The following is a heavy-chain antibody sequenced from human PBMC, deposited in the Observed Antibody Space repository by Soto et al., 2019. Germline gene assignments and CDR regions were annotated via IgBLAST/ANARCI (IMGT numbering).Heavy chain of an antibody. D-gene: IGHD3-22*01. V-gene: IGHV5-10-1*01. CDR3: ARQPTISYYYDSSGYYKLEEY. CDR1: AYSSTSYW. CDR2: IDPSDSYT. Sequence: PGESLKISCKGSAYSSTSYWISWVRQMPGKGLEWMGRIDPSDSYTHYSPSFQGHVTISADKSISTAYLQWSSLKASDTAMSYCARQPTISYYYDSSGYYKLEEYWGQGTLVTVSS. J-gene: IGHJ4*02.